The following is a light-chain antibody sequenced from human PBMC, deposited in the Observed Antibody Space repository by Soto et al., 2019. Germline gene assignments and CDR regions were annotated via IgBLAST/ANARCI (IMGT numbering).Light chain of an antibody. CDR2: TSN. V-gene: IGLV1-44*01. J-gene: IGLJ2*01. Sequence: QPVLTQPPSASGTPGQTVTISCSGSRSNIGRNTLNWYQQLPGTAPQLLISTSNHRPSGVRDRFSGSKSGTSASLAISGLQSDDEADYYCAAWDDSLNVVVFGGGTKLTVL. CDR1: RSNIGRNT. CDR3: AAWDDSLNVVV.